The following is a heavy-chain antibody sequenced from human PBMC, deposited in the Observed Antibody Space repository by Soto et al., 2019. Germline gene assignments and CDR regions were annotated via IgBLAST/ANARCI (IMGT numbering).Heavy chain of an antibody. CDR3: ARELIAAAGISTFDY. J-gene: IGHJ4*02. CDR1: GFTFSSYA. D-gene: IGHD6-13*01. Sequence: GGSLRLSCAASGFTFSSYAMHWVRQAPGKGLEWVAVISYDGSNKYYADSVKGRFTISRDNSKNTLYLQMNSLRAEDTAVYYCARELIAAAGISTFDYWGQGTLVTAPQ. CDR2: ISYDGSNK. V-gene: IGHV3-30-3*01.